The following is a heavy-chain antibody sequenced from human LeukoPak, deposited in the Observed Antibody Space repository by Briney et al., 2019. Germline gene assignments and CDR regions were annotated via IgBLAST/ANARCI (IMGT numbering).Heavy chain of an antibody. Sequence: GGSLRLSCAVSGITLSNYGMSWVRQAPGKGLEWVAGISGSGGSTNYAASVKGRFTISRDNPKNTLYLQMNSLRAEDTAVYFCAKRGVVIRVILVGFHREAYYFDSWGQGALVTVSS. V-gene: IGHV3-23*01. CDR3: AKRGVVIRVILVGFHREAYYFDS. D-gene: IGHD3-22*01. J-gene: IGHJ4*02. CDR2: ISGSGGST. CDR1: GITLSNYG.